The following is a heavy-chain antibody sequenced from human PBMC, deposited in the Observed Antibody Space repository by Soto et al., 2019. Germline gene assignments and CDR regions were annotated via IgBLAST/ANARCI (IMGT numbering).Heavy chain of an antibody. CDR2: INPSGGST. D-gene: IGHD4-17*01. CDR1: GYTFTSYY. V-gene: IGHV1-46*01. CDR3: ARDPRGTTVTTFSYYYYYGMDV. Sequence: ASVKVSCKASGYTFTSYYMHWVRQAPGQGLEWMGIINPSGGSTSYAQKFQGRVTMTRDTSTSTVYMELSSLRSEDTAVYYCARDPRGTTVTTFSYYYYYGMDVWGQGTTVTVSS. J-gene: IGHJ6*02.